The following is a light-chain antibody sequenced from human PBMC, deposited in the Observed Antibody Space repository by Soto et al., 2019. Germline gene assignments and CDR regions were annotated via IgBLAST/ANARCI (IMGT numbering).Light chain of an antibody. CDR1: QHINSW. Sequence: DIQMTQSPSSVSASVGDRVTITCRASQHINSWLAWYQREPGKAPKLLMYAASSLQRGVPSRFSGSRSWTDFSLTISSMQPDDSATDYCQHTNSFPYAFGQGTKLEIK. CDR2: AAS. V-gene: IGKV1-12*01. J-gene: IGKJ2*01. CDR3: QHTNSFPYA.